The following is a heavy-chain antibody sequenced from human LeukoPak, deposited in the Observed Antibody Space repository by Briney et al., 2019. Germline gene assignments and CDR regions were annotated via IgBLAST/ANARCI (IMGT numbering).Heavy chain of an antibody. Sequence: GASVKVSCKASGDTFTSYYMHWVRQAPGQGLEWMGIINPSGASTSYAQKFQGRVTMTRDMSTSTVYMELSSLRSEDTAVYYCATEAGYCSSTSCPFDYWGQGTLVTVSS. D-gene: IGHD2-2*03. CDR2: INPSGAST. CDR1: GDTFTSYY. CDR3: ATEAGYCSSTSCPFDY. J-gene: IGHJ4*02. V-gene: IGHV1-46*01.